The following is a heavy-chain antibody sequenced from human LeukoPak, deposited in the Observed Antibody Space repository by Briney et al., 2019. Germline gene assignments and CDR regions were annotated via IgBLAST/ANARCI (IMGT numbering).Heavy chain of an antibody. CDR3: ARGPHEITIFGETMDV. Sequence: GGSLRPSCAASGFTFSSYSMNWVRQAPGKGLEWVSYISSSSSNIYKADSVKGRFTISRDNAKNSLYLQMNSLRAEDTAVYYCARGPHEITIFGETMDVWGKGTTVTVSS. J-gene: IGHJ6*03. CDR1: GFTFSSYS. CDR2: ISSSSSNI. D-gene: IGHD3-3*01. V-gene: IGHV3-48*01.